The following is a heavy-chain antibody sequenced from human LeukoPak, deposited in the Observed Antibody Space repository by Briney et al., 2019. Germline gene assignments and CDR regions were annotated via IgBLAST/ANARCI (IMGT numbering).Heavy chain of an antibody. CDR2: IYHSGST. CDR3: ARAGAGLWFGDLLALYGMDA. D-gene: IGHD3-10*01. CDR1: GGSISSSNW. V-gene: IGHV4-4*02. J-gene: IGHJ6*02. Sequence: PSGTLSLTCAVSGGSISSSNWWSWVRQPPGKGLEWIGEIYHSGSTNYNPSLKSRVTISVDKSKNQFSLKLSSVTAADTAVYYCARAGAGLWFGDLLALYGMDAWGQGTTVTVSS.